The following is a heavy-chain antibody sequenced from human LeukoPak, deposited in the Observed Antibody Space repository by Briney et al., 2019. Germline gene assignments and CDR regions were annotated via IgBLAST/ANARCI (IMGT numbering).Heavy chain of an antibody. CDR1: GVSISSSSYC. Sequence: SETLSLTCTVSGVSISSSSYCWGWIRQPPGKGLEWIGSLYYSGSTYYNPSLKSRVTISVDTSKNQFSLKLSSVTAADTAVYYCARDKRRNNYVWFDPWGQGTLVTVSS. J-gene: IGHJ5*02. CDR3: ARDKRRNNYVWFDP. V-gene: IGHV4-39*07. CDR2: LYYSGST. D-gene: IGHD4-11*01.